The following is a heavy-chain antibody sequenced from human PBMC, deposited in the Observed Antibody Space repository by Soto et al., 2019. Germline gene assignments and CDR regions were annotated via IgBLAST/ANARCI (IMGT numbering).Heavy chain of an antibody. Sequence: PGGSLRLSCAASDFAFAFYAMHWVRQAPGKGLEWVSGLSWNSGSIGYADSVKGRFTISSDNAKTSLYLPMNSLRAEDTAFYYCATEDLLRGYSGYGCFDYWGQGTLVTVSS. CDR3: ATEDLLRGYSGYGCFDY. D-gene: IGHD5-12*01. V-gene: IGHV3-9*01. CDR2: LSWNSGSI. J-gene: IGHJ4*02. CDR1: DFAFAFYA.